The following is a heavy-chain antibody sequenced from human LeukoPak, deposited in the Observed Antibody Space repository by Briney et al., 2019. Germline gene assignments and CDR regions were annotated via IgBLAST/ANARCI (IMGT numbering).Heavy chain of an antibody. V-gene: IGHV3-11*04. CDR3: ARVGVITLLDYFDY. CDR2: ISSSGSTI. CDR1: GFTFSDYY. Sequence: PGGSLRLSCAASGFTFSDYYMSWIRQAPGKGLEWVSYISSSGSTIYYADPVKGRFTISRDDAKNSLYLQMNSLRAEDTAVYYCARVGVITLLDYFDYWGQGTLVTVSS. J-gene: IGHJ4*02. D-gene: IGHD3-22*01.